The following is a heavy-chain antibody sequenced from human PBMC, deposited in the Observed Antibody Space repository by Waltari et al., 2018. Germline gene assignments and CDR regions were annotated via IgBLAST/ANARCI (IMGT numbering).Heavy chain of an antibody. CDR3: ARGGAYYDSSGPGEDY. D-gene: IGHD3-22*01. Sequence: EVQLVESGGGLVTPGGSLRLSCAASGFTFGSSSMNLVRQAPGKGLEWVSSISSSSSYIYYADSVKGRFTISRDNAKNSLYLQMNSLRAEDTAVYYCARGGAYYDSSGPGEDYWGQGTLVTVSS. V-gene: IGHV3-21*01. CDR1: GFTFGSSS. CDR2: ISSSSSYI. J-gene: IGHJ4*02.